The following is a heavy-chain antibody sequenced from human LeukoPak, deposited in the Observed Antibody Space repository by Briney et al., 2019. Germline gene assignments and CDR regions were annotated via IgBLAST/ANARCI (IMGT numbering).Heavy chain of an antibody. J-gene: IGHJ4*02. V-gene: IGHV3-74*01. Sequence: GGSLRLSCVASGFTFRDYWMNWIRHAPGKGLVWVSRINIDGRRRDYADSVKGRFTISRDNAKNTVYLQMHSLRAEDTALHYCATVAGDFWGQGTLVTVSS. CDR3: ATVAGDF. D-gene: IGHD6-19*01. CDR1: GFTFRDYW. CDR2: INIDGRRR.